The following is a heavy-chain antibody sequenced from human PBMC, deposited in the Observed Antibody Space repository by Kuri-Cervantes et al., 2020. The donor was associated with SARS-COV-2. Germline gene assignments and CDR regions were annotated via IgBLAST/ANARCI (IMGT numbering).Heavy chain of an antibody. D-gene: IGHD3-3*01. Sequence: GSLRLSCAVSGGSISSGGYSWGWIRQPPGKGLEWIGSIYYSGSTYYNPSLKSRVTISVDTSKNQFSLKLSSVTAADTAVYYCASSYYDFWSGYSDWFDPWGQGTLVTVSS. J-gene: IGHJ5*02. CDR3: ASSYYDFWSGYSDWFDP. CDR1: GGSISSGGYS. V-gene: IGHV4-39*01. CDR2: IYYSGST.